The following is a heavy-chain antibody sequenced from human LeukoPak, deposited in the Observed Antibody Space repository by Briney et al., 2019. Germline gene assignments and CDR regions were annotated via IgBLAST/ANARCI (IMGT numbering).Heavy chain of an antibody. J-gene: IGHJ4*02. V-gene: IGHV3-23*01. Sequence: PGGSLRLSCAASGFTFSSYAMSWVRQAPGKGLEWVSAVGGSGGSTYYADSVKGRFTISSDTSKNTMYLQMNSLRAEDTAVYYCARDLSPVVRASPMGYWGQGTLVTVSS. D-gene: IGHD3-10*01. CDR1: GFTFSSYA. CDR3: ARDLSPVVRASPMGY. CDR2: VGGSGGST.